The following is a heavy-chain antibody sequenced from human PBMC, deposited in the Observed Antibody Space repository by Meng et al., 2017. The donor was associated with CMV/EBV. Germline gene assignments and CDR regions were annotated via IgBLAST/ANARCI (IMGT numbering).Heavy chain of an antibody. Sequence: SYALSWVRQAPGQGLEWMGGIIPIFGTANYAQKFQGRVTITADKSTSTAYMELSSLRSEDTAVYYCAREPKDYYYDSSGYSNWFDPWGQGTLVTVSS. D-gene: IGHD3-22*01. V-gene: IGHV1-69*06. CDR2: IIPIFGTA. CDR1: SYA. CDR3: AREPKDYYYDSSGYSNWFDP. J-gene: IGHJ5*02.